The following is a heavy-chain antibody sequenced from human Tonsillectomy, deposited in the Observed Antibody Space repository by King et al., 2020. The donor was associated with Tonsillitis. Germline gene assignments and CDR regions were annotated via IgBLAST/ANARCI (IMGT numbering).Heavy chain of an antibody. CDR2: IRSKAYGGTT. Sequence: QLVQSGGVSVQPGRSLRLSCTASGFTFGDYAMNWVRQAPGKGLEWVGFIRSKAYGGTTEYAASVKGRFTISRDDTKRIAYLQMNSLISEDTAVYYFTRGPGGLTKLNPGQDYWGQGTLVTVSS. CDR3: TRGPGGLTKLNPGQDY. D-gene: IGHD3-10*01. CDR1: GFTFGDYA. V-gene: IGHV3-49*04. J-gene: IGHJ4*02.